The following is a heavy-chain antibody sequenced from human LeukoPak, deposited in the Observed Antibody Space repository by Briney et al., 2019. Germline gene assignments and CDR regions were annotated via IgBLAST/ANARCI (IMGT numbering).Heavy chain of an antibody. CDR2: MSDSGST. CDR1: GGSISTRNHY. CDR3: ARGQSIAAGAN. J-gene: IGHJ4*02. D-gene: IGHD6-13*01. Sequence: SETLSLTCTVSGGSISTRNHYCGWIRQPPGQGLEWIGSMSDSGSTYYNPSLNSRVTISKDTSKNQFFLKVNSMTAAGTAVYYCARGQSIAAGANWGQGILVTVSS. V-gene: IGHV4-39*07.